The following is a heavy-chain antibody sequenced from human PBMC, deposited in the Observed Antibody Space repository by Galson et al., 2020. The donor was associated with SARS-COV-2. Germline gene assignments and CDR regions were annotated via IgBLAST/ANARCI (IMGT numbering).Heavy chain of an antibody. CDR2: IYYKGSA. V-gene: IGHV4-59*01. CDR1: GYSITSYY. D-gene: IGHD1-26*01. CDR3: ARYTGSHVDY. Sequence: SETLSLTCTVSGYSITSYYWSWIRQSPGKGMEWNGYIYYKGSAKSNPSLTSRVAISEDASKHQFSLQLTSVTAADTAVYFCARYTGSHVDYWGQGTLVTVSS. J-gene: IGHJ4*02.